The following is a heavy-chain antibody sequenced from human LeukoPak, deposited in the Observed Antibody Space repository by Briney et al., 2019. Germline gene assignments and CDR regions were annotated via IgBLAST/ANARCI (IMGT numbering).Heavy chain of an antibody. Sequence: ASVKVSCKASGYTFTGYYMHWVRQAPGQGLEWMGRINPNSGGTNYAQKFQGRVTMTRDTSISTAYMELSRLRSEDTAVYYCARDRAKSTYFDYWGQGTLVTVSS. CDR1: GYTFTGYY. CDR3: ARDRAKSTYFDY. V-gene: IGHV1-2*06. J-gene: IGHJ4*02. CDR2: INPNSGGT.